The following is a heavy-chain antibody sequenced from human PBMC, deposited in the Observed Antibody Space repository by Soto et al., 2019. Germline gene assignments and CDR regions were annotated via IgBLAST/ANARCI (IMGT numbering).Heavy chain of an antibody. J-gene: IGHJ4*02. CDR2: ISAYNGNT. D-gene: IGHD2-2*01. V-gene: IGHV1-18*01. CDR1: GYTFTSYG. Sequence: ASVKVSCKASGYTFTSYGISWVRQAPGQGLEWMGWISAYNGNTNYAQKLQGRVTMTTDTSTSTAYMELRSLRSDDTAVYYCARDLEGYCSSTSCPPPDYWGQGTLVTVSS. CDR3: ARDLEGYCSSTSCPPPDY.